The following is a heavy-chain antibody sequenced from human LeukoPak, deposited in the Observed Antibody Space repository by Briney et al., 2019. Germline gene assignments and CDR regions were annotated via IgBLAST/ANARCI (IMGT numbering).Heavy chain of an antibody. V-gene: IGHV4-39*07. CDR2: IYYSGST. CDR1: GGSISSSSYY. CDR3: ARAVDTAMVNWFDP. D-gene: IGHD5-18*01. Sequence: KPSETLSLTCTVSGGSISSSSYYWGWIRQPPGKGLEWIGSIYYSGSTYYNPSLKSRVTISVDTSKNQFSLKLSSVTAADTAVYYCARAVDTAMVNWFDPWGQGTLVTVSS. J-gene: IGHJ5*02.